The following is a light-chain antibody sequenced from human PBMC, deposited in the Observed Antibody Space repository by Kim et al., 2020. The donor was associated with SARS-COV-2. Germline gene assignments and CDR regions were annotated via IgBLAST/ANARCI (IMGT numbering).Light chain of an antibody. CDR1: QGVNTN. V-gene: IGKV3-15*01. CDR2: GAS. CDR3: QQYNNWPLT. Sequence: EIVMTQSPGTLSVSPGDRATLSCRASQGVNTNLAWYQRKPGQAPILLIYGASTRAPGIPARFSGSGSGTDFTLTISSLQSEDFALYYCQQYNNWPLTFGGGTKVDIK. J-gene: IGKJ4*01.